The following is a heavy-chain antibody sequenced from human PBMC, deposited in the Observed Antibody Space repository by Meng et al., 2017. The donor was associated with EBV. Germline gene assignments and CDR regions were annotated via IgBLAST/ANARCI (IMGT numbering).Heavy chain of an antibody. CDR1: GGTFSSYA. D-gene: IGHD6-13*01. V-gene: IGHV1-69*06. Sequence: QVELVQSGGEVKKPGSSVKGSCKASGGTFSSYAISWVRQSPGQGLEWMGGIIPIFGTANYAQKFQGRVTITADKSTSTAYMELSSLRSEDTAVYYCARAEIAAAGRLDYWGQGTLVTVSS. J-gene: IGHJ4*02. CDR3: ARAEIAAAGRLDY. CDR2: IIPIFGTA.